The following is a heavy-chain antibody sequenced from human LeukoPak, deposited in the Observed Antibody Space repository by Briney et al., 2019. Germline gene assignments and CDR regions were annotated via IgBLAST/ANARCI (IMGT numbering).Heavy chain of an antibody. J-gene: IGHJ4*02. D-gene: IGHD3-3*01. Sequence: SETLSLTCAVYGGSFSGYYWSWIRRPPGKGLEWIGEINHSGSTNYNPSLKSRVTISVDTSKNQFSLKLSSVTAADTAVYYCARRSYDFWSGYYDYWGQGTLVTVSS. CDR3: ARRSYDFWSGYYDY. CDR2: INHSGST. V-gene: IGHV4-34*01. CDR1: GGSFSGYY.